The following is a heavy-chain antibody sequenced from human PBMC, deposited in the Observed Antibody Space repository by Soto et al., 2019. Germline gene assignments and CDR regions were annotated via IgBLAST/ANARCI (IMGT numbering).Heavy chain of an antibody. CDR3: ARGVAAAPFDY. CDR1: GLTFSSYS. V-gene: IGHV3-21*01. J-gene: IGHJ4*02. Sequence: GPLRLSYAASGLTFSSYSMNWVRQAPGKGLEWVSSISSSSSYIYYADSVKGRFTISRDNAKNSLYLQMNSLRAEDTAVYYCARGVAAAPFDYWGQGTLVTGS. D-gene: IGHD2-2*01. CDR2: ISSSSSYI.